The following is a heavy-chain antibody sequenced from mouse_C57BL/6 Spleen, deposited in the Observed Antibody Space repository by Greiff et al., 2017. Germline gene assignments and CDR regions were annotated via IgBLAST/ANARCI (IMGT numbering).Heavy chain of an antibody. Sequence: VQLQQSGPELVKPGASVKLSCKASGYTFTDSYINWVKQRPGQGLEWIGWIFPGSGGTYYNEKFKGKATLTVDKSYSTVYMLLSSLTSEYSAVYVCARMGGIYYDYDDYAMDYGGQGTSVTVSS. J-gene: IGHJ4*01. CDR3: ARMGGIYYDYDDYAMDY. CDR1: GYTFTDSY. V-gene: IGHV1-75*01. CDR2: IFPGSGGT. D-gene: IGHD2-4*01.